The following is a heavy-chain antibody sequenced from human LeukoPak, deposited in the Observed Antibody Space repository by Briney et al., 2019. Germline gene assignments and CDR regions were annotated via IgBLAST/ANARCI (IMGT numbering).Heavy chain of an antibody. CDR1: GFTFSNAW. Sequence: GGSLRLSCAVSGFTFSNAWMNWVRQAPGKGLEWVGRIKSKTDGGTTDYAAPVKGRFTISRDDSKNTLYLQMNSLKTEDTAVYYCTTDSCTNGVCYTDYWGQGTLVTVSS. V-gene: IGHV3-15*07. CDR2: IKSKTDGGTT. CDR3: TTDSCTNGVCYTDY. J-gene: IGHJ4*02. D-gene: IGHD2-8*01.